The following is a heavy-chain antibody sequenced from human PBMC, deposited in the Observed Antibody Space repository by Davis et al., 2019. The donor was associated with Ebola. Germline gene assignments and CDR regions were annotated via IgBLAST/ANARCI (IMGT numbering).Heavy chain of an antibody. V-gene: IGHV1-18*01. CDR3: ARSPMEEYCTGGVCYRYNWFDP. D-gene: IGHD2-8*02. CDR2: ISAYNGNT. J-gene: IGHJ5*02. Sequence: AASVKVSCKASGYTFTSYGISWVRQAPGQGLEWMGWISAYNGNTNYAQKLQGRVTMTTDTSTSTAYMELRSLRSDDTAVYYCARSPMEEYCTGGVCYRYNWFDPWGQGTLVTVSS. CDR1: GYTFTSYG.